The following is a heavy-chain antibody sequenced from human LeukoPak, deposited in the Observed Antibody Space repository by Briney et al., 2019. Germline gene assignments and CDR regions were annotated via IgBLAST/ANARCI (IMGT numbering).Heavy chain of an antibody. V-gene: IGHV3-30*04. D-gene: IGHD3-10*01. CDR1: GFTFNRYA. CDR2: ISYDGSNK. CDR3: ARGVTEIYYRYSGMDV. J-gene: IGHJ6*02. Sequence: GGSLRLSCVASGFTFNRYAMHWVRQAPGKGLEWVAVISYDGSNKNHAGSVKGRVTISRDNSKNTLYLQINSLRVEDSAVYYCARGVTEIYYRYSGMDVLGQGTTVTVSS.